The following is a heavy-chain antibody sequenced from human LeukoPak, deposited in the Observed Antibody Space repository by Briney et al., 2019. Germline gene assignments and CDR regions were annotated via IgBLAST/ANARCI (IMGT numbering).Heavy chain of an antibody. CDR2: IQQHGNEK. CDR3: ATEAYYHFDY. J-gene: IGHJ4*02. D-gene: IGHD3-10*01. CDR1: GFTFSNSW. Sequence: GGSLRLSCAASGFTFSNSWMSWVRQAPGKGLEWVAHIQQHGNEKYYVDSVKGRFTISRDNAKNSLYLQMNSLRAEDTAVYYCATEAYYHFDYWGQGTLVTVSP. V-gene: IGHV3-7*01.